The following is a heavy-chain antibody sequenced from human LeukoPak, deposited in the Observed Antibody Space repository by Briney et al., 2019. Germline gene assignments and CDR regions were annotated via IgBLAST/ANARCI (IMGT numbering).Heavy chain of an antibody. J-gene: IGHJ3*02. Sequence: GASVKVSCKAPGYTFSSYGISWVRQAPGQGLEWMGWISAFNGETDYAPKFQGRITMTTDTSTYTAYLEVRSLKSDDTAVYFCTRDRLRHVTRYYYDSFDMWGQGTRVTVSS. CDR2: ISAFNGET. V-gene: IGHV1-18*01. CDR3: TRDRLRHVTRYYYDSFDM. CDR1: GYTFSSYG. D-gene: IGHD3-22*01.